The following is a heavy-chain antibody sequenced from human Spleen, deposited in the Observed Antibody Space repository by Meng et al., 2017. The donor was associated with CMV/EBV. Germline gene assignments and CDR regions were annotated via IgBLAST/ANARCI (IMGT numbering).Heavy chain of an antibody. D-gene: IGHD3-10*01. CDR3: ARDYYYGSGSYSCFDP. CDR2: ISSSSHYI. CDR1: GFTFSDFG. Sequence: GESLKISCAAPGFTFSDFGMNWVRQAPGKGLEWVSSISSSSHYIYYADSVKGRFTISRDNARNSLYLQMNSLRAEDTAVYYCARDYYYGSGSYSCFDPWGQGTLVTVSS. J-gene: IGHJ5*02. V-gene: IGHV3-21*01.